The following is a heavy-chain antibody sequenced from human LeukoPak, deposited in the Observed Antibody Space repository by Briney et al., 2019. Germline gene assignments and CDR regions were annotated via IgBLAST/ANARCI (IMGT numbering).Heavy chain of an antibody. CDR1: GFAFSSYS. CDR3: AREPSVSGAFDI. D-gene: IGHD2-8*01. CDR2: IDHGGST. Sequence: GSLRLSCAASGFAFSSYSMNWVRQAPGKGLEWIGKIDHGGSTDYNPSLKSRVTISLDTSKNQFSLKLSSVTAADTAIYYCAREPSVSGAFDIWGQGTLVTVSS. J-gene: IGHJ3*02. V-gene: IGHV4-34*01.